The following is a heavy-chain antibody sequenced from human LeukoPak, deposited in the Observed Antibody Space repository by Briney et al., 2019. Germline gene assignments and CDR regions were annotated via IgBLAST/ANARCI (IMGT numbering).Heavy chain of an antibody. CDR1: GGTFSSYA. J-gene: IGHJ3*02. V-gene: IGHV1-69*04. Sequence: SVKVSCKPSGGTFSSYAISWVRQAPGQGLEWMGRIIPILGIANYAQKFQGRVTITADKSTSTAYMELSSLRYEDTAVYYCARSLLPKIVVVIRDAFDIWGQGTMVTVSS. CDR3: ARSLLPKIVVVIRDAFDI. D-gene: IGHD3-22*01. CDR2: IIPILGIA.